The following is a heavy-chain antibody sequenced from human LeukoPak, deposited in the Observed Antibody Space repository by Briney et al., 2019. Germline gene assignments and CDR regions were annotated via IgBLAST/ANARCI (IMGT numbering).Heavy chain of an antibody. V-gene: IGHV3-48*04. J-gene: IGHJ4*02. CDR1: GFTFSSYS. Sequence: GGSLRLSCVASGFTFSSYSMNWVRQAPGKGLEWVSYISSSSSTIYYADSVKGRFTISRDNAKNSLYLQMNSLRAEDTAVYYCAREYYYFDYWGQGTLVTVSS. CDR2: ISSSSSTI. D-gene: IGHD2-8*01. CDR3: AREYYYFDY.